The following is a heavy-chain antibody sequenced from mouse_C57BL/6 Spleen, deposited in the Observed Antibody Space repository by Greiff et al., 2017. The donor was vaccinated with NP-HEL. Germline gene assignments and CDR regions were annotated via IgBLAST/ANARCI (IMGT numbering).Heavy chain of an antibody. J-gene: IGHJ2*01. Sequence: VKLEESGGGLVQPGGSLSLSCAASGFTFTDYYMSWVRQPPGKALEWLGFIRNKANGYTTEYSASVKGRFTISRDNSQSILYLQMNALRAEDSATYYCARSGGPYFDYWGQGTTLTVSS. CDR1: GFTFTDYY. V-gene: IGHV7-3*01. CDR3: ARSGGPYFDY. CDR2: IRNKANGYTT.